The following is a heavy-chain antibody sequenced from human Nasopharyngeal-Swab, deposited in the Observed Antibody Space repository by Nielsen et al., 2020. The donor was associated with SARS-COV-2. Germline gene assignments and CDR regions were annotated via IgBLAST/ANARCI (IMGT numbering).Heavy chain of an antibody. J-gene: IGHJ4*02. CDR2: IYYSGST. D-gene: IGHD4-17*01. Sequence: PGKGLEWIGYIYYSGSTNYNPSLKSRVTISVDTSKSQFSLKLSSVTAADTAVYYCAREVDDYGDYPGSLVFDYWGQGTPVTVSS. CDR3: AREVDDYGDYPGSLVFDY. V-gene: IGHV4-59*13.